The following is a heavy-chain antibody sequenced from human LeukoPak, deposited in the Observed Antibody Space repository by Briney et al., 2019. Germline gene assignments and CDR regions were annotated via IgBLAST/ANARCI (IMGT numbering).Heavy chain of an antibody. CDR3: ARTVLWFPYGGVDP. Sequence: KPSETLSPTCAVYGGSFSGYYWSWIRQPPGKGLEWIGEINHSGSTNYNPSLKSRVTISVDTSKNQLSLKLSSVTAADTAVYYCARTVLWFPYGGVDPWGQGTLVTVSS. V-gene: IGHV4-34*01. CDR1: GGSFSGYY. J-gene: IGHJ5*02. D-gene: IGHD3-10*01. CDR2: INHSGST.